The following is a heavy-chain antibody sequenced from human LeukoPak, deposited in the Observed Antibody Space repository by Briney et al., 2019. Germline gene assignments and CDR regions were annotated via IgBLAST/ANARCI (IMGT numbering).Heavy chain of an antibody. J-gene: IGHJ6*02. D-gene: IGHD4-17*01. CDR3: ARAVLCYGDYVCYGMDV. CDR2: VSYDGSSK. V-gene: IGHV3-30*03. CDR1: GFTFSTYG. Sequence: QPGRSLRLSWTASGFTFSTYGIHWVRQAPGKGLEWVAVVSYDGSSKYYADSVKGRFTISRDNSKNPLYLQMNSLSDEDTAVYYCARAVLCYGDYVCYGMDVWGQGTTVTVSS.